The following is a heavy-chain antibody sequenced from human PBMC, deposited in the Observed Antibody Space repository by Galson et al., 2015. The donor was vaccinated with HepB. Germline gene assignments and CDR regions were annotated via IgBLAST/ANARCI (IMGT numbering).Heavy chain of an antibody. CDR3: TRDNTYYLGSGSSTMVDY. J-gene: IGHJ4*02. V-gene: IGHV1-18*04. Sequence: SVKVSCKASGYTLTSYGVSWVRQAPGQGLEWMGGISAYSGNTNYAQKVQGRVTMTIDTSTSTAYMELRSLRSDDTAVYYCTRDNTYYLGSGSSTMVDYWGQGALVIVSS. D-gene: IGHD3-10*01. CDR1: GYTLTSYG. CDR2: ISAYSGNT.